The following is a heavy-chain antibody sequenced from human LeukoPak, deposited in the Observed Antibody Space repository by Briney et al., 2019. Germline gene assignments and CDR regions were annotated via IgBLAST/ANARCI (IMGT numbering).Heavy chain of an antibody. J-gene: IGHJ4*02. V-gene: IGHV4-34*01. Sequence: SETLSLTCAVHGRSFSGYYWSWIRQPPGKGLEWIGEINHSGSTNYNPSLKSRVTISVDTSKNQFSLKLSSVTAADTAVYYCASNYYDSSGQQLGPKGFDYWGQGTLVTVSS. D-gene: IGHD3-22*01. CDR2: INHSGST. CDR3: ASNYYDSSGQQLGPKGFDY. CDR1: GRSFSGYY.